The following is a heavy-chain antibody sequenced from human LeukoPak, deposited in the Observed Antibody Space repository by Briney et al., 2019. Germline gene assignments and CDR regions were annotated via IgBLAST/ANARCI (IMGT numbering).Heavy chain of an antibody. D-gene: IGHD3-22*01. CDR3: ASPAGDSSGYRDY. CDR2: IIPILGIA. V-gene: IGHV1-69*04. CDR1: GYTFSSYA. J-gene: IGHJ4*02. Sequence: ASVKVSCKASGYTFSSYAISWVRQAPGQGLEWMGRIIPILGIANYAQKFQGRVTITADKSTSTAYMELSSLRSEDTAVYYCASPAGDSSGYRDYWGQGTLATVSS.